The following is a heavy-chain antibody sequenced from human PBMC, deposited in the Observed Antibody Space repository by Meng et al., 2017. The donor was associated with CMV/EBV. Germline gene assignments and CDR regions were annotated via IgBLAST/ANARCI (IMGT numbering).Heavy chain of an antibody. Sequence: SETLSLTCIVSGGSISSSSYYWGWIRQPPGKGLEWIGSIYYSGSTYYNPSLKSRVTISVDTSKNQFSLKLSSVTAADTAVYYCASHLGVVPDAFDIWGQGTMVTVSS. D-gene: IGHD3-3*01. V-gene: IGHV4-39*01. CDR1: GGSISSSSYY. J-gene: IGHJ3*02. CDR3: ASHLGVVPDAFDI. CDR2: IYYSGST.